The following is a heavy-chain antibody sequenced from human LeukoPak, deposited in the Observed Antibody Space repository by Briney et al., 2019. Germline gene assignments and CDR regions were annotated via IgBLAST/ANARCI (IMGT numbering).Heavy chain of an antibody. CDR1: GFTFSSYA. J-gene: IGHJ3*02. CDR2: ISSTGGST. V-gene: IGHV3-23*01. CDR3: AKDKGSWDAFDI. Sequence: PGGSLRLSCAVSGFTFSSYAMSWVRQAPGKGLEWVSAISSTGGSTYYADSVKGRFTVSRDDAKNTVYLQMNSLTAEDTAVYYCAKDKGSWDAFDIWGHGTMVTVSS. D-gene: IGHD3-10*01.